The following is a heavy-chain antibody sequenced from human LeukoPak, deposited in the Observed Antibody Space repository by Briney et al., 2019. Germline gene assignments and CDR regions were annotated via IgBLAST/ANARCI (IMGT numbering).Heavy chain of an antibody. CDR2: ISGDGDKA. CDR3: AKDLALAGTGGGFDV. Sequence: GGSLRLSCAASRFTFTTYAINWVRQTPGKGLEWVSGISGDGDKAYYADSVKGRFTVSRDNSKNTVSLQMSGLGAEDTALYYCAKDLALAGTGGGFDVWGQGTRVAVS. CDR1: RFTFTTYA. J-gene: IGHJ3*01. D-gene: IGHD6-19*01. V-gene: IGHV3-23*01.